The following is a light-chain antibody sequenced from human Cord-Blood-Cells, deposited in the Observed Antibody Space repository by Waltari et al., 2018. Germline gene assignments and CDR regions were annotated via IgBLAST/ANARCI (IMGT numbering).Light chain of an antibody. CDR2: QDS. CDR3: QAWDSSTVV. Sequence: SYELTQPPSVSVSPGQTASITCSGDKLGDKYACWYQQKPGQSPVLVIYQDSKRPSGIPWRLSGSNCGNTAPLTSGGTHAMDEADYYCQAWDSSTVVFGGGTKLTVL. J-gene: IGLJ2*01. V-gene: IGLV3-1*01. CDR1: KLGDKY.